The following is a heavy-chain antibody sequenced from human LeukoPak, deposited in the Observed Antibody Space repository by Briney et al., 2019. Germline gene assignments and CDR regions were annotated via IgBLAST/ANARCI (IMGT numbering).Heavy chain of an antibody. CDR2: ISSNGGTT. J-gene: IGHJ4*02. CDR1: GFTFSTHA. CDR3: ARGILKYSSSWYVFDY. D-gene: IGHD6-13*01. Sequence: GGSLRLSCAASGFTFSTHAMHWVRQAPGKGLEYVSGISSNGGTTYYGSSVKGRFTISRDNAKNSLYLQMNSLRAEDTAVYYCARGILKYSSSWYVFDYWGQGTLVTVSS. V-gene: IGHV3-64*01.